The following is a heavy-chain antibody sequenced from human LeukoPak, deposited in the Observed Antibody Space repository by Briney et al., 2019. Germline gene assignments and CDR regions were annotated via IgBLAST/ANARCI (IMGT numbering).Heavy chain of an antibody. CDR3: ARGRSRGSMIVVV. CDR2: MNPDSGNT. Sequence: GASVRVSCKSSGYIFTNYDVHWVRQAAGQGLEWMGWMNPDSGNTDFAQKLQGRLTMARNTSLSTAYMELSSLKSDDTAVYFCARGRSRGSMIVVVWGPGTLVTVSS. D-gene: IGHD3-22*01. J-gene: IGHJ1*01. V-gene: IGHV1-8*01. CDR1: GYIFTNYD.